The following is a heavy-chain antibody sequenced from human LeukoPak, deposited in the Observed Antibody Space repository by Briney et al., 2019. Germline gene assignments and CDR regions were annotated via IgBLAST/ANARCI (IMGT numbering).Heavy chain of an antibody. V-gene: IGHV4-4*07. J-gene: IGHJ3*02. D-gene: IGHD3-10*01. CDR1: GGSIISYY. CDR2: VYTDGST. Sequence: SETLSLTCNISGGSIISYYWTWMRRPAGKGLEWIGRVYTDGSTSFNPSLKSRVTMSVDRSKNQFSLKLDSVTAADTAVYYCATMLGYYASGGAIDIWGQGTMVTVSS. CDR3: ATMLGYYASGGAIDI.